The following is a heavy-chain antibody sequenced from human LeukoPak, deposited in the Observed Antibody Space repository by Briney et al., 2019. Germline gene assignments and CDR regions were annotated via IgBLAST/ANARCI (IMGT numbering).Heavy chain of an antibody. D-gene: IGHD6-6*01. CDR2: IHTSGTT. Sequence: PSETPSLTCSVSGGSITFYYWNWIRKPAGKGLEWIGRIHTSGTTNYNPSLKSRVTMSIDTSQKKFSLNLTSVTAADTAVYYCASSSWEKTFDYWGQGALVTVSS. V-gene: IGHV4-4*07. CDR3: ASSSWEKTFDY. J-gene: IGHJ4*02. CDR1: GGSITFYY.